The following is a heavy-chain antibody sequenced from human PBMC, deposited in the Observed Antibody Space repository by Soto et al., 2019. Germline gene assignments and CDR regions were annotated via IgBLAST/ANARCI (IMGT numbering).Heavy chain of an antibody. Sequence: PGGSLRLSCAASGFTFSSYAMHWVRQAPGKGLEWVAVISYDGSNKYYADSVKGRFTISRDNSKNTLYLQMNSLRAEDTAVYYWATQGVDTAILPSYGGRGPLVPVP. V-gene: IGHV3-30-3*01. J-gene: IGHJ4*02. CDR2: ISYDGSNK. D-gene: IGHD5-18*01. CDR3: ATQGVDTAILPSY. CDR1: GFTFSSYA.